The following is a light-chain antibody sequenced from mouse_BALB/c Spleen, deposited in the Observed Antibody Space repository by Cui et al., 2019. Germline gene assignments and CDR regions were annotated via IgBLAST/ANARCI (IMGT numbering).Light chain of an antibody. J-gene: IGKJ2*01. Sequence: QIVLTQSPAIMSTSLGERVTMTCTANSSVSSSYLHWYQQKPGSSPKLWIYSTSNLASGVPARFSGSGSGTSYSLTIRSMEAEDAATYYCHQYHRSPYTFGGGTKLEIK. CDR2: STS. CDR3: HQYHRSPYT. CDR1: SSVSSSY. V-gene: IGKV4-74*01.